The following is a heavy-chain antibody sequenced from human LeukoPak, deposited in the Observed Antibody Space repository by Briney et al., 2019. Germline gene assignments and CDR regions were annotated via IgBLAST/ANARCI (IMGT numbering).Heavy chain of an antibody. CDR2: ISNGGNT. CDR3: ASSDYYSLDF. D-gene: IGHD4-17*01. Sequence: PSETLSLTCAVSRGSISSRTWWTWVRQSPGRGLEWIGEISNGGNTNYNPSLKSRVTVSIDKSKNRFSLNLSSVTAADTAVYYCASSDYYSLDFWGQGNLVTISS. CDR1: RGSISSRTW. J-gene: IGHJ4*02. V-gene: IGHV4-4*02.